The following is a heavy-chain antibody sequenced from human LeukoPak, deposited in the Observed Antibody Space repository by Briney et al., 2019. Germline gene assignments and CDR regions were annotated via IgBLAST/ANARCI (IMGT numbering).Heavy chain of an antibody. CDR2: INPNSGGT. V-gene: IGHV1-2*02. Sequence: ASVKVSCKTSGYYFSDYYMHWVRQAPGRGLEWMGWINPNSGGTSSAQKFQGRVTMTRDTSITTVYMEVNWLTSDDTAIYYCARADRLDGGPYLIGPWGQGTLVTVSS. J-gene: IGHJ5*02. CDR1: GYYFSDYY. CDR3: ARADRLDGGPYLIGP. D-gene: IGHD2-21*01.